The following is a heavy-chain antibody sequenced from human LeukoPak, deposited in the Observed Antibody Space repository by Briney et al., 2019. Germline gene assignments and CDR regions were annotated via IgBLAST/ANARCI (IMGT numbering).Heavy chain of an antibody. J-gene: IGHJ4*02. V-gene: IGHV3-23*01. D-gene: IGHD3-9*01. CDR2: ISGSGGST. CDR3: AKGHYDILTGYLDY. CDR1: GFTFSSYG. Sequence: GGSLRLSCAASGFTFSSYGMSWVRQAPGKGLEWVSAISGSGGSTYYADSVKGRFTISRDNSKNTLYLQMNSLRAEDTAVYCCAKGHYDILTGYLDYWGQGTLVTVSS.